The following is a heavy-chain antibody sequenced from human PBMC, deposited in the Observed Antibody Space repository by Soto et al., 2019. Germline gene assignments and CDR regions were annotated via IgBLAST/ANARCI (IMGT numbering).Heavy chain of an antibody. J-gene: IGHJ6*02. CDR1: GYTFTSYD. CDR2: MNPNSGNT. V-gene: IGHV1-8*01. Sequence: ASVKVSCKASGYTFTSYDINWVRQATGQGLEWVGWMNPNSGNTGYAQKFQGRVTMTRNTSISTAYMELSSLRSEDTAVYYCARGGVTGYYYYGMDVWGQGTTVTVSS. D-gene: IGHD2-21*02. CDR3: ARGGVTGYYYYGMDV.